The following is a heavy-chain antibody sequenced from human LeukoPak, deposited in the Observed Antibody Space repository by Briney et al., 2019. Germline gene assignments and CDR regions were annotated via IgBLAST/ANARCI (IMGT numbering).Heavy chain of an antibody. CDR1: GYTFTGYY. Sequence: GASVKVSCKASGYTFTGYYMHWVRQAPGQGLEWMGWINPNSGGTNYAQKFQGRVTMTRDTSISTAYMELSRLRSDDTAVYYCARDGGLVVPAANWFDPWGQGTPVTVSS. V-gene: IGHV1-2*02. CDR3: ARDGGLVVPAANWFDP. CDR2: INPNSGGT. D-gene: IGHD2-2*01. J-gene: IGHJ5*02.